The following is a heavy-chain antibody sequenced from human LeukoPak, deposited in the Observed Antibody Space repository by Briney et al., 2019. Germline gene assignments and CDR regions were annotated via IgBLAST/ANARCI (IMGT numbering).Heavy chain of an antibody. CDR2: INHSGST. J-gene: IGHJ4*02. V-gene: IGHV4-34*01. CDR1: GGPFSGYY. Sequence: SETLSLTCAVYGGPFSGYYWSWIRQPPGKGLDWIGEINHSGSTNYNPSLKSRVTISVDTSENQFSLKLSSVTAADTAVYYCARGFSRYGSGSYPRGYWGQGTLVTVSS. D-gene: IGHD3-10*01. CDR3: ARGFSRYGSGSYPRGY.